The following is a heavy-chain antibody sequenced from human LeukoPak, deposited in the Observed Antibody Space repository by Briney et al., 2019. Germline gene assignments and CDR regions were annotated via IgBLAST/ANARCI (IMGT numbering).Heavy chain of an antibody. Sequence: GASVKVSCKASGYTFSGYYIHWVRQAPGQGLKWMGWINPNTGGTKYAQRFQDRVTMTRDTSISTAYMEVSRLRYDDTAVYYCARPLRVTMIRGAAFRASSDFDPWGQGTLVTVSS. V-gene: IGHV1-2*02. J-gene: IGHJ5*02. CDR1: GYTFSGYY. CDR2: INPNTGGT. D-gene: IGHD3-10*01. CDR3: ARPLRVTMIRGAAFRASSDFDP.